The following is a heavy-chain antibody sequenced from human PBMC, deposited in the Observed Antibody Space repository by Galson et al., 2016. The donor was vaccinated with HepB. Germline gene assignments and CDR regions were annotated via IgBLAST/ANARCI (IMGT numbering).Heavy chain of an antibody. CDR2: IFWDDDK. CDR1: GFSLSTSGVG. J-gene: IGHJ5*02. CDR3: AHSLSVGLYYYDRSGFWFGP. V-gene: IGHV2-5*02. Sequence: PALVKPTQTLTLTCTFSGFSLSTSGVGVGWIRQPPGKALEWLALIFWDDDKHYSPSLKSRLTITKDTSKNQVVLTMTNIDPVDTATYYCAHSLSVGLYYYDRSGFWFGPWGQGTLVSVSS. D-gene: IGHD3-22*01.